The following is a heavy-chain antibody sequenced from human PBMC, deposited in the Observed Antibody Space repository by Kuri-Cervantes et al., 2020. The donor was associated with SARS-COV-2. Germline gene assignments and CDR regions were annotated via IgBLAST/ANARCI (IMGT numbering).Heavy chain of an antibody. CDR2: ISGSGGST. CDR3: TTDQVAGSYCSSTSCYEDY. D-gene: IGHD2-2*01. Sequence: GGSLRLSCAASGFTFSSYAMSWVRQAPGKGLEWVSAISGSGGSTYYADSVKGRFTISRDNSKNTLYLQMNSLKTEDTAVYYCTTDQVAGSYCSSTSCYEDYWGQGTLVTVSS. J-gene: IGHJ4*02. V-gene: IGHV3-23*01. CDR1: GFTFSSYA.